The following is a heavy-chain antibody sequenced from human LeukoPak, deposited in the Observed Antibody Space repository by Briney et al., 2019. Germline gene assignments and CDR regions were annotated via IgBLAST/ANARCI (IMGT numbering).Heavy chain of an antibody. D-gene: IGHD6-6*01. CDR3: AKDAHTSSSPSGYYMDV. Sequence: GGSLRLSCAASGFTFSSYWMSWVRQAPGKGLEWVANIKQDGSEKYYVDSVKGRFTISRDNSKNTLYLQMNSLRAEDTAVYYCAKDAHTSSSPSGYYMDVWGKGTTVTVSS. J-gene: IGHJ6*03. CDR2: IKQDGSEK. V-gene: IGHV3-7*01. CDR1: GFTFSSYW.